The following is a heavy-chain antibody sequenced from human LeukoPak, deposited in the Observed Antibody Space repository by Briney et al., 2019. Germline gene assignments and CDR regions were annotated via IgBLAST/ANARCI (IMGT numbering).Heavy chain of an antibody. D-gene: IGHD2-2*01. CDR1: GYTFTSYD. CDR2: MNPNRGNT. CDR3: TRSVGTSWYYLGY. Sequence: ASVKVSCKASGYTFTSYDINWVRQATGQGLEWMGWMNPNRGNTGYAQKFQGRVTITRNTSISTAYMELSSLRSEDTAVYYCTRSVGTSWYYLGYWGQGTVVTVSS. J-gene: IGHJ4*02. V-gene: IGHV1-8*03.